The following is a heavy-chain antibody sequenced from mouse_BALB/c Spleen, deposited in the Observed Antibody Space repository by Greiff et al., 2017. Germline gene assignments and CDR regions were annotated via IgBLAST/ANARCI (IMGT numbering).Heavy chain of an antibody. CDR1: GYTFTSYW. J-gene: IGHJ3*01. CDR2: INPSNGRT. CDR3: ARVYDYDGGFAY. Sequence: VKLQQSGAELVKPGASVKLSCKASGYTFTSYWMHWVKQRPGQGLEWIGEINPSNGRTNYNEKFKSKATLTVDKSSSTAYMQLSSLTSEDSAVYYCARVYDYDGGFAYWGQGTLVTVSA. V-gene: IGHV1S81*02. D-gene: IGHD2-4*01.